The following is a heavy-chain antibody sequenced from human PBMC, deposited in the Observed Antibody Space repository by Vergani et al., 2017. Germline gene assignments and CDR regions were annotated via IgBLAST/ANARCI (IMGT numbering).Heavy chain of an antibody. CDR3: ARDFLTGVTTLDYYYMGV. CDR1: GFPFSDYG. V-gene: IGHV3-30*03. CDR2: ISYDGNKK. Sequence: QVQLVESGGGEVQPGRSLRLSCSAAGFPFSDYGVHWVRQAPGKGLEWVSVISYDGNKKNYADSVKGQFTISRDNSKNTLYLEMNALRAEDTAVYYCARDFLTGVTTLDYYYMGVWGKGTTVTVSS. J-gene: IGHJ6*03. D-gene: IGHD4-23*01.